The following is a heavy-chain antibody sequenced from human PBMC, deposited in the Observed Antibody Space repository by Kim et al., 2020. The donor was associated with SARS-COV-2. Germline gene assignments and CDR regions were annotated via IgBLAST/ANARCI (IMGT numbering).Heavy chain of an antibody. Sequence: GGSLRLSCAASGFTFDDYAMHWVRQAPGKGLEWVSGISWNSGSIGYADSVKGRFTISRDNAKNSLYLQMNSLRAEDTALYYCAKDTNGYSYGLAYFDYWGQGTLVTVSS. CDR2: ISWNSGSI. D-gene: IGHD5-18*01. J-gene: IGHJ4*02. CDR1: GFTFDDYA. V-gene: IGHV3-9*01. CDR3: AKDTNGYSYGLAYFDY.